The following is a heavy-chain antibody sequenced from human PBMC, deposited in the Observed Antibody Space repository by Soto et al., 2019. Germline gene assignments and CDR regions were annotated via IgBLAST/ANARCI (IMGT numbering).Heavy chain of an antibody. J-gene: IGHJ6*03. CDR2: IFSKDEK. CDR1: GYSLSNARMG. Sequence: QVTLKESGPVLVKPTEPLTLTCTVSGYSLSNARMGVSWIRQPPGKALEWLAHIFSKDEKSYSTSLKSRLIISKDTATSQVDLTMTNMDPVDTATYYCARILLEREYGFYYYYYMDVWGKGTTVTVSS. D-gene: IGHD3-3*01. V-gene: IGHV2-26*01. CDR3: ARILLEREYGFYYYYYMDV.